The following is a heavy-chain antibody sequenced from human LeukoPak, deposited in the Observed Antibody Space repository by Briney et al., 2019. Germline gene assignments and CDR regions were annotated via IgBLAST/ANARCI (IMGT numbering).Heavy chain of an antibody. V-gene: IGHV4-59*01. D-gene: IGHD3-3*01. CDR2: IYYSGST. Sequence: PSETLSLTCTVSGGSISSYYWSWIRQPPGKGLEWIGYIYYSGSTNYNPSLKSRVTISVDTSKNQFSLKLSSVTAADTAVYYCARGYNYDFWSGYYYYYYGMDVWGQGTTVTVSS. J-gene: IGHJ6*02. CDR1: GGSISSYY. CDR3: ARGYNYDFWSGYYYYYYGMDV.